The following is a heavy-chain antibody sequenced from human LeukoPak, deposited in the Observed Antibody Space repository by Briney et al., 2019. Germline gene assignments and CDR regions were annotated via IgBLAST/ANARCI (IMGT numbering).Heavy chain of an antibody. D-gene: IGHD3-22*01. CDR2: ISGRGGST. CDR3: AKGKTMIVVVIRYFDY. CDR1: GFTFSSYA. J-gene: IGHJ4*02. V-gene: IGHV3-23*01. Sequence: GGSLRLSCAASGFTFSSYAMSWLRQAPGKGLEGVSAISGRGGSTYYAYSVKGRFTISRDNSKNTLYLQMNTLRAEDTAVYYRAKGKTMIVVVIRYFDYWGQGTLVTVSS.